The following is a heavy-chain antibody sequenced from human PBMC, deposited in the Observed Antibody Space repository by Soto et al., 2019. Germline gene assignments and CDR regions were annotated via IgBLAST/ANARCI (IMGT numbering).Heavy chain of an antibody. CDR1: GDSVSSNSAA. V-gene: IGHV6-1*01. CDR2: TYYRSKWYN. J-gene: IGHJ5*02. CDR3: ARDVDVAVAGINNWFDP. Sequence: SQTLSLTCAISGDSVSSNSAAWNWIRQSPSRGLEWLGRTYYRSKWYNDYAVSVKSRITINPDTSKNQFSLQLNSVTPEDTAVYYCARDVDVAVAGINNWFDPCGQGSLVIVS. D-gene: IGHD6-19*01.